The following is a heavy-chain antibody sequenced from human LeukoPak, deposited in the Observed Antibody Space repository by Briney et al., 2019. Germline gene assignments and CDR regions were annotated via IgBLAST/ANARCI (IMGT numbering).Heavy chain of an antibody. Sequence: SETLSLTCTVSGGSISSDYWSWIRQPPGKGLEWIGYIYYSGSTNYNPSLKSRVTISVDTSKNQFSLKLSSVTAADTAVYYCARHSDGHGANPHFDYWGQGTLVTVSS. CDR1: GGSISSDY. CDR3: ARHSDGHGANPHFDY. CDR2: IYYSGST. D-gene: IGHD4/OR15-4a*01. V-gene: IGHV4-59*08. J-gene: IGHJ4*02.